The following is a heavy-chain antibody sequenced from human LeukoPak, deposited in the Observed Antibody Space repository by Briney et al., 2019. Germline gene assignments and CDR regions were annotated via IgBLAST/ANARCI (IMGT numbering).Heavy chain of an antibody. V-gene: IGHV1-18*01. Sequence: ASVKVSCKASGYTFTSYGISWVRQAPGQGLEWMGWISAYNGNTNYAQKLQGRVTTTTDTSTSTAYMELRSLRSDDTAVYYCARDLNSIAARPGAYWGQGTLVTVSS. J-gene: IGHJ4*02. CDR2: ISAYNGNT. CDR3: ARDLNSIAARPGAY. D-gene: IGHD6-6*01. CDR1: GYTFTSYG.